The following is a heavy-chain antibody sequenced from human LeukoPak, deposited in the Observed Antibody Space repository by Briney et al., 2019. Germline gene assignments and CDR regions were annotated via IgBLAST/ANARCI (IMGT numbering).Heavy chain of an antibody. Sequence: SETLSLTCTVYGGSFSGDYWSWIRQPPGKGLEWIGEINNSGSTNYNPSLKSRVTISVDTSKNQFSLKLSSVTAADTAVYYCARADYYDSSGSDYWGQGTLVTVSS. V-gene: IGHV4-34*01. CDR2: INNSGST. CDR1: GGSFSGDY. D-gene: IGHD3-22*01. J-gene: IGHJ4*02. CDR3: ARADYYDSSGSDY.